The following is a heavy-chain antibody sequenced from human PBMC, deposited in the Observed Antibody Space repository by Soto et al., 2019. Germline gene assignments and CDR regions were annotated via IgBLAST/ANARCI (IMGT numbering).Heavy chain of an antibody. D-gene: IGHD3-3*01. J-gene: IGHJ4*02. Sequence: ETLSLTCTVSGGSISSYYWSWIRQPPGKGLEWIGYIYYSGSTNYNPSLKSRVTISVDTSKNQFSLKLSSVTAADTAVYYCARRGSAYDFWSGEHFDYWGQGTLVTVSS. CDR3: ARRGSAYDFWSGEHFDY. CDR2: IYYSGST. V-gene: IGHV4-59*01. CDR1: GGSISSYY.